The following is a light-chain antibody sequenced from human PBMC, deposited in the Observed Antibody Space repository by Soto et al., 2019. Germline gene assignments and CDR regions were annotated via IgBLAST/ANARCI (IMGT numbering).Light chain of an antibody. CDR2: AAS. J-gene: IGKJ4*01. V-gene: IGKV1-39*01. CDR3: QQDYSTPLT. CDR1: ESISRH. Sequence: DIQMSQSPSSLSASVGDRVTITCRAAESISRHLNWYQQKPGRAPDLLIYAASTLQYGVPSRFTGSGSGTEFTLTITGLQLEDFATYYCQQDYSTPLTFGGGTKVDI.